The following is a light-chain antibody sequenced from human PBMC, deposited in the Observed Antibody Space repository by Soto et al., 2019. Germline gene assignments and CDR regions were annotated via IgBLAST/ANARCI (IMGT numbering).Light chain of an antibody. V-gene: IGKV1-27*01. CDR1: QDISNY. J-gene: IGKJ1*01. Sequence: DIQMTQSPSSLSASVGDRVTITCRARQDISNYLVWYQQKPGKVPKLLIYTASTLQSGVPSRFSGSGSGTDFTLTISSLQPEDDATYYCQKYDSAPRTFGQGNKVEIK. CDR2: TAS. CDR3: QKYDSAPRT.